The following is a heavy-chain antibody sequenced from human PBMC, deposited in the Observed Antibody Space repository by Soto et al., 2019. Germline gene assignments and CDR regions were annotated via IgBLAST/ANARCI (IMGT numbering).Heavy chain of an antibody. D-gene: IGHD2-2*01. CDR3: ARATVVVPAELGWFDP. J-gene: IGHJ5*02. V-gene: IGHV4-31*03. CDR1: GGSISSGGYY. Sequence: PSETLSLTCTVSGGSISSGGYYWSWIRQHPGKGLEWIGYIYYSGSTYHNPSLKSRVTISVDTSKNQFSLKLSSVTAADTAVYYCARATVVVPAELGWFDPWGQGTLVTVSS. CDR2: IYYSGST.